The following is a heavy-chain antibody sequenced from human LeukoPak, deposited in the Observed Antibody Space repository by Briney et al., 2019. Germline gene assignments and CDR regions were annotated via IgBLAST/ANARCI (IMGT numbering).Heavy chain of an antibody. CDR3: ARLRGLRYFDWLLLEGANWFDP. CDR1: GGSFSGYY. Sequence: SETLSLTCAVYGGSFSGYYWSWIRQPPGKGLEWIGEINHSGSTNYNPSLKSRVTISVDTSKNQFSLKLSSVTAADTAVYYCARLRGLRYFDWLLLEGANWFDPWGQGTLVTVSS. V-gene: IGHV4-34*01. CDR2: INHSGST. D-gene: IGHD3-9*01. J-gene: IGHJ5*02.